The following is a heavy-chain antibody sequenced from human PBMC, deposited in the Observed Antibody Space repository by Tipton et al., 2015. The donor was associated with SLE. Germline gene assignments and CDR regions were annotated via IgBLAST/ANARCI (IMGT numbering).Heavy chain of an antibody. D-gene: IGHD5-18*01. CDR3: ARRQRGYSYAPFDN. J-gene: IGHJ4*02. Sequence: TLSLTCTVSGGSISGPYHWSWIRQPPGKGLEWIGGIYYSGSTYHNPSLKSRVTISVDTSKNQFSLKLGSVTAADTAIYYYARRQRGYSYAPFDNWGQGTLVPVSS. V-gene: IGHV4-39*01. CDR2: IYYSGST. CDR1: GGSISGPYH.